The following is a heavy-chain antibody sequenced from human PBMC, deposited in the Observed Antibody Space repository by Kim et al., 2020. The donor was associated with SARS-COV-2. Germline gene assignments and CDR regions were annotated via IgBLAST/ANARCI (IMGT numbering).Heavy chain of an antibody. CDR3: ARERGYCSGGSCYAPGMDV. J-gene: IGHJ6*02. D-gene: IGHD2-15*01. CDR2: IYYSGST. V-gene: IGHV4-59*01. CDR1: GGSISSYY. Sequence: SETLSLTCTVSGGSISSYYWSWIRQPPGKGLEWIGYIYYSGSTNYNPSLKSRVTISVDTSNNQFSLKLSSVTAADTAVYYCARERGYCSGGSCYAPGMDVWAKGPRSASP.